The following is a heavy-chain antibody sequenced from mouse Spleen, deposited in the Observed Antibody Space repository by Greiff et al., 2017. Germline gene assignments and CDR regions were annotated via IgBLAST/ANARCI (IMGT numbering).Heavy chain of an antibody. CDR3: ARRDYFDY. Sequence: EVKLMESGGGLVKLGGSLKLSCAASGFTFSSYAMSWVRQTPEKRLEWVATISSGGGNTYYPDSVKGRFTISRDNAKNTLYLQMSSLKSEDTAMYYCARRDYFDYWGQGTTLTVSS. V-gene: IGHV5-9*04. CDR2: ISSGGGNT. J-gene: IGHJ2*01. CDR1: GFTFSSYA.